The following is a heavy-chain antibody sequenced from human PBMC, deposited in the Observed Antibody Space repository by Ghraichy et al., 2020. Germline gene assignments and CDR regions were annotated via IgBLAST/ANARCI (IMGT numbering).Heavy chain of an antibody. CDR3: ARGGSSWADYYYYYMDV. Sequence: GGSLRLSCAASGFTFSSYWMHWVRQAPGKGLVWVSRINSDGSSTSYADSVKGRFTISRDNAKNTLYLQMNSLRAEDTGVYYCARGGSSWADYYYYYMDVWGKGTTVTVSS. CDR1: GFTFSSYW. CDR2: INSDGSST. J-gene: IGHJ6*03. D-gene: IGHD6-13*01. V-gene: IGHV3-74*01.